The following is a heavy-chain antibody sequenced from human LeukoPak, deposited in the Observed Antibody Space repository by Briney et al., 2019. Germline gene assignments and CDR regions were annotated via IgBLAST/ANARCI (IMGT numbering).Heavy chain of an antibody. V-gene: IGHV3-53*01. Sequence: GGSLRLSCAASGFTVSSNYMSWVCQAPGKGLECASVIYSGGSTYYADSVKGRFTIPRDNSKNTLYLQMNSLRAEDTAVYYCARYPSDQYYFDYWGQGTLVTVSS. J-gene: IGHJ4*02. CDR3: ARYPSDQYYFDY. CDR1: GFTVSSNY. CDR2: IYSGGST.